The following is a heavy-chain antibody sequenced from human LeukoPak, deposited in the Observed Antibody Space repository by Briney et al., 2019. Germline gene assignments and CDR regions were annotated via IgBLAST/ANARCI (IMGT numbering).Heavy chain of an antibody. D-gene: IGHD6-13*01. CDR3: ARDRTYIAAAGNAFDI. CDR1: GGSISSYY. V-gene: IGHV4-4*07. Sequence: SETLSLTCTVSGGSISSYYWSWIRQPAGKGLEWIGRIYTSGSTNYNPSLKSRVTMSVDTSKNQFSLKLSSVTAADTAVYYCARDRTYIAAAGNAFDIWGQGTMVTVSS. J-gene: IGHJ3*02. CDR2: IYTSGST.